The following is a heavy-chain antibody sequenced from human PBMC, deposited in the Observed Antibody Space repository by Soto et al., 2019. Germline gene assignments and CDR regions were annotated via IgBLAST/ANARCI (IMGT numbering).Heavy chain of an antibody. CDR1: GGSISSGGYY. CDR3: ARAAHYSSTFRWFDP. V-gene: IGHV4-31*03. Sequence: QVQLQESGPGLVKPSQTLSLTCTVSGGSISSGGYYWSWIRQHPGKGLEWIGYIYYSGSTYYNPSIKSRVTISVNTSKNQFSLKLSSVTAADTAVYYCARAAHYSSTFRWFDPWGQGTLVTVSS. CDR2: IYYSGST. J-gene: IGHJ5*02. D-gene: IGHD6-13*01.